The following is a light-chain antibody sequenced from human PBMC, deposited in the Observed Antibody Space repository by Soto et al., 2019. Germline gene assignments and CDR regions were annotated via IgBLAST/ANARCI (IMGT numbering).Light chain of an antibody. CDR3: QQRTNWLT. CDR2: DAS. CDR1: QNVSTY. J-gene: IGKJ3*01. V-gene: IGKV3-11*01. Sequence: EIVLTQSPATLSLSPGERVTLSCRASQNVSTYLAWYQQKPGQAPRLLIYDASNRATGIPPRFSGSGSGTAFTLTISSLEPEDFAVHYCQQRTNWLTFGPGTKVDIK.